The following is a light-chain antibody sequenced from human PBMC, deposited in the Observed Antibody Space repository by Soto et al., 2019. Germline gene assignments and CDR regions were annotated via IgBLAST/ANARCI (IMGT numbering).Light chain of an antibody. CDR2: QVS. CDR1: QSLVYGDGNTY. V-gene: IGKV2-30*01. CDR3: MQGSHWPYT. J-gene: IGKJ2*01. Sequence: DVVMTQSPLSLPVTLGQPASISCRSGQSLVYGDGNTYLRWFHQRPVHSPRRVIYQVSKRDSGVPDRFSGSGAGTDFTLKISWVEAEDVGIYYCMQGSHWPYTFGQGTKLEIK.